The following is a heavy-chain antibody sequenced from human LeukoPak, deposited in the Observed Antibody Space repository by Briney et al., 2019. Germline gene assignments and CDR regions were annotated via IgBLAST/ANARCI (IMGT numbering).Heavy chain of an antibody. CDR3: ARDRDSSGWFDY. CDR2: IYYSGSA. CDR1: GGSISGFY. V-gene: IGHV4-59*01. Sequence: SETLSLTCTVSGGSISGFYWGWIRQPPGKGLEWIGFIYYSGSANYNPSLKSRVTMSVDMSKNQFSLKLSSVTAADTAFYYCARDRDSSGWFDYWGQGDLGSVSS. J-gene: IGHJ4*02. D-gene: IGHD6-19*01.